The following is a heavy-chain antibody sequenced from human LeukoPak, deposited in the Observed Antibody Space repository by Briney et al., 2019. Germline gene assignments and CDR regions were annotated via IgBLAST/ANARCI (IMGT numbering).Heavy chain of an antibody. CDR3: TRGGSSGLFY. Sequence: PGGSLRLSCAASGFTFSSYWMHWVRQVPGKGLVWVSRISNDGSIINYADSVKDRFTISRDNAKNTLYLQMNSLRAEDTAVYYCTRGGSSGLFYWGQGTLVTVSS. V-gene: IGHV3-74*01. D-gene: IGHD6-19*01. J-gene: IGHJ4*02. CDR2: ISNDGSII. CDR1: GFTFSSYW.